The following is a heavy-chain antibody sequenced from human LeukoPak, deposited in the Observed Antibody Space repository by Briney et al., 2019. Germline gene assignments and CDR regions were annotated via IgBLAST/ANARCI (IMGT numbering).Heavy chain of an antibody. V-gene: IGHV3-30*18. Sequence: PGGSLRLSCAASGFTFSSYGMHWVRQAPGKGLEWVAVISYDGSNKYYADSVKGRFTISRDNSKNTLYLQMNSLRAEDTAVYYCAKGSPIKIAVADFDYWGQGTLVTVSS. D-gene: IGHD6-19*01. CDR3: AKGSPIKIAVADFDY. CDR2: ISYDGSNK. J-gene: IGHJ4*02. CDR1: GFTFSSYG.